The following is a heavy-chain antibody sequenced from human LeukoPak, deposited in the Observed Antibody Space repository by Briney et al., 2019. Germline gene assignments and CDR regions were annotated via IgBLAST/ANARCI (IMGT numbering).Heavy chain of an antibody. CDR3: ARYTLSVGAQAY. CDR1: GFTFSSYA. J-gene: IGHJ4*02. Sequence: GRSLRLFCAASGFTFSSYAMHCVRQAPGKGLEWVAVISYDGSNKYYADSVKGRFTISRDNSKNTLYLQMNSLRAEDTAVYYCARYTLSVGAQAYWGQGTLVTVSS. CDR2: ISYDGSNK. D-gene: IGHD1-26*01. V-gene: IGHV3-30*04.